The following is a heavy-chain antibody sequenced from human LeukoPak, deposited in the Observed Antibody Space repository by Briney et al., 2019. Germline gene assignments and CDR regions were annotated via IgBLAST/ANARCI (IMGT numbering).Heavy chain of an antibody. V-gene: IGHV1-18*01. Sequence: ASVKVSCKASGYTFTSYGSTWVRQAPGQALEWMGWISPNTGDTVSAQKLQDRVTMTTDTSTSTAFMELRSLRFDDTAVYFCARAPSGTAFGPGDYWGQGTLVTVSS. CDR3: ARAPSGTAFGPGDY. CDR1: GYTFTSYG. CDR2: ISPNTGDT. J-gene: IGHJ4*02. D-gene: IGHD3-3*02.